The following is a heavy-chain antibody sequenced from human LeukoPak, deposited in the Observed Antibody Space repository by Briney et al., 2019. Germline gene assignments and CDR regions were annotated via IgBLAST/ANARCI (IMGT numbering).Heavy chain of an antibody. J-gene: IGHJ4*02. V-gene: IGHV3-21*01. CDR2: ISSSSSYI. CDR1: GFTFSNYA. D-gene: IGHD6-13*01. Sequence: PGGSLRLSCAASGFTFSNYAMHWVPQAPGKGLEWVSSISSSSSYIYYADSVKGRFTISRDNAKNSLYLQMNSLRAEDTAVYYCARDQIAAADFDYWGQGTLVTVSS. CDR3: ARDQIAAADFDY.